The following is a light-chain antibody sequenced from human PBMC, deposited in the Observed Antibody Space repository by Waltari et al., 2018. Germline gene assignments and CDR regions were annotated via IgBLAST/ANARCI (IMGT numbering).Light chain of an antibody. Sequence: QSALTQPPSASGSPGQSVTISCTGTSSDVAGYNYVSWYQQHPGKAPKVIIFEVSKRPSGAPDRFTGSNSGNTASRTGSGLQAEDEADYYCCSYAGSNNLVFGGGTKLTVL. CDR2: EVS. J-gene: IGLJ2*01. CDR1: SSDVAGYNY. CDR3: CSYAGSNNLV. V-gene: IGLV2-8*01.